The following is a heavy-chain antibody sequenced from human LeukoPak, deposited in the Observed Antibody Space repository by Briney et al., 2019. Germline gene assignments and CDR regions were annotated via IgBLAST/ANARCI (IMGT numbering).Heavy chain of an antibody. Sequence: PGRSLRLSCAASGFSFSSYWMHWVRQAPGKGLVWVARISPDGSSALSADSVRGRFTISRDNADNTLYLQLNSLRAEDTAVYYCARVSFCPRCHFDYWGQGTLVTVSS. CDR1: GFSFSSYW. D-gene: IGHD2/OR15-2a*01. J-gene: IGHJ4*02. CDR3: ARVSFCPRCHFDY. CDR2: ISPDGSSA. V-gene: IGHV3-74*03.